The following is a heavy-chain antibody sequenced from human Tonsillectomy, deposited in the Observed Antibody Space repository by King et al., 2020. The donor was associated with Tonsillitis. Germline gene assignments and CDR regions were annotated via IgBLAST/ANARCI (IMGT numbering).Heavy chain of an antibody. CDR2: IKQDGSEK. CDR3: AREDPSFLEWSYDYGMDV. CDR1: GFTFSSYS. V-gene: IGHV3-7*01. D-gene: IGHD3-3*01. J-gene: IGHJ6*02. Sequence: EQQLVQSGGGLVQPGGSLRLSCEASGFTFSSYSTNWVRQTPGKGLEWVANIKQDGSEKYYVDSVRGRFTISRDNAKNSLYLQMNSLRAEDTAVYYCAREDPSFLEWSYDYGMDVWGQGTTVTVSS.